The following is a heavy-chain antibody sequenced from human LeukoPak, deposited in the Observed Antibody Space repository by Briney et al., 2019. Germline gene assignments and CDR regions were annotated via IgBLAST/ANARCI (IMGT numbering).Heavy chain of an antibody. CDR1: GFTFSDYY. D-gene: IGHD5-18*01. CDR3: ARDQPIGYNYGYPFDN. CDR2: ISSSGSTI. V-gene: IGHV3-11*04. Sequence: PGGSLRLSCAASGFTFSDYYMSWIRQAPGKGLELVSYISSSGSTIYYADSVKGRFTISRDNAKNSLYLQMNNLRVEDTAVYYCARDQPIGYNYGYPFDNWGQGTLVTVSS. J-gene: IGHJ4*02.